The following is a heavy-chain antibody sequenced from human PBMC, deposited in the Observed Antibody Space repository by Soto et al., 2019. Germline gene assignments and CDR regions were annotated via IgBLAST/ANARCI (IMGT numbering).Heavy chain of an antibody. Sequence: QVQLQESGPGLVKPSGTLSLTCAVSGGSISSSNWWSWVRQPPGMRLEWIGETHHSGTTNYNPSLQRRFTIAVYTSMNQFSLTLSSVTAADTALYYCAREGSGSSFFDYWGQGTLVTVSS. CDR1: GGSISSSNW. V-gene: IGHV4-4*02. CDR3: AREGSGSSFFDY. CDR2: THHSGTT. J-gene: IGHJ4*02. D-gene: IGHD3-10*01.